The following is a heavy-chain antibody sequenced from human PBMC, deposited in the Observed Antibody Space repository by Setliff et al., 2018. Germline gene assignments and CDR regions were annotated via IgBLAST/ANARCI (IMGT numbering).Heavy chain of an antibody. Sequence: SETLSLTCTVSGGSISSSSYYWGWIRQPPGKGLEWIGSIYYSGSTYYNPSLKSRVTISVGTSKNQFSLKLSSVTAADTAVYYCARDVRVASSSWFKSAFDIWGQGTMVTVS. J-gene: IGHJ3*02. CDR1: GGSISSSSYY. CDR3: ARDVRVASSSWFKSAFDI. V-gene: IGHV4-39*07. D-gene: IGHD6-13*01. CDR2: IYYSGST.